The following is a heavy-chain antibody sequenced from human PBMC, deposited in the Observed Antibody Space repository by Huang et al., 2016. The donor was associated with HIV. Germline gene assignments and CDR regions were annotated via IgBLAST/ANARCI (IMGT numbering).Heavy chain of an antibody. D-gene: IGHD2-8*01. V-gene: IGHV3-30*02. Sequence: QVCLVESGGGVVQPGGSLTLSCEAAGFTFSTFGMHWVRQAPGKGVEWVAHIRFDGNKKVYEESLKGRFTIFRENSKNTVYLEMNSLTGEDTAMYFCAKGGAGYHNGPEYWGQGTQVIVS. CDR3: AKGGAGYHNGPEY. CDR2: IRFDGNKK. J-gene: IGHJ4*02. CDR1: GFTFSTFG.